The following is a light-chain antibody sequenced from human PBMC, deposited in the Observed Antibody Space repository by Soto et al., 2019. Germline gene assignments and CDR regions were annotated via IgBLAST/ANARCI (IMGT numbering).Light chain of an antibody. CDR1: QTVSSSY. J-gene: IGKJ1*01. CDR3: PQYANSPMT. CDR2: GAS. V-gene: IGKV3-20*01. Sequence: EIVLTQSPGTLSLSPGERVTLSCRASQTVSSSYLGWYRQKPGQAPRLVIYGASIRATGIPDRFSGSGSGTEFTLTISSLEPEDVAVYYCPQYANSPMTFGQGTRVAI.